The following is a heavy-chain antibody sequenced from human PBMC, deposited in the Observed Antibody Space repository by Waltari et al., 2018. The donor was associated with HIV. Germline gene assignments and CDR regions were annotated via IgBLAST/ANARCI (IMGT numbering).Heavy chain of an antibody. D-gene: IGHD3-22*01. CDR2: IYPDDSET. CDR1: GYNFGSYW. CDR3: ARHSKYESIGYYWYYYAMDV. J-gene: IGHJ6*02. Sequence: EVQLVQSGAEVKKPGESLKISCKGSGYNFGSYWIGWVRQMPGKGLEWVGIIYPDDSETRYSPSFQGQVTISVDKSITTAFLQWSGLKASDTALYYCARHSKYESIGYYWYYYAMDVWGQGTTVTVS. V-gene: IGHV5-51*01.